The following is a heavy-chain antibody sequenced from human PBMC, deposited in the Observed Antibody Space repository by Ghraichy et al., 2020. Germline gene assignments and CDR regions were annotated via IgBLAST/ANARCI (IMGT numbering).Heavy chain of an antibody. CDR3: ARRPFTSPYYYDSSDPDLNDAFDI. D-gene: IGHD3-22*01. CDR2: IYYSGST. V-gene: IGHV4-59*08. CDR1: GGSISSYY. J-gene: IGHJ3*02. Sequence: ESLNISCTVSGGSISSYYWSWIRQPPGKGLEWIGYIYYSGSTNYNPSLKSRVTISVDTSKNQFSLKLSSVTAADTAVYYCARRPFTSPYYYDSSDPDLNDAFDIWGQGTMVTVSS.